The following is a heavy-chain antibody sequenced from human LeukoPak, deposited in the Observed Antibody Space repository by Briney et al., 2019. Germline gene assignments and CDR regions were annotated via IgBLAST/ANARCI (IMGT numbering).Heavy chain of an antibody. Sequence: SETLSLTCTVSGDSISSYYWSWIRQPPGKGLEWIGYIYYSGSTNYNPSLKSRVTISVDTSKNQLSLKLSSVTVAHTAVYYCAGGQWLVWGVYWGQGTLVTVSS. CDR2: IYYSGST. J-gene: IGHJ4*02. D-gene: IGHD6-19*01. CDR3: AGGQWLVWGVY. CDR1: GDSISSYY. V-gene: IGHV4-59*12.